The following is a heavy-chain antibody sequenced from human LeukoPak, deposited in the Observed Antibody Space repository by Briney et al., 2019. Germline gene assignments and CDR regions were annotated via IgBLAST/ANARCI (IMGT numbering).Heavy chain of an antibody. CDR3: ARVPKVVVVPAAISVGRNNWSDP. J-gene: IGHJ5*02. CDR2: ISAYNGNT. Sequence: EASVKVSCKASGYTFTSYGISWVRQAPGQGLEWMGWISAYNGNTNYAQKLQGRVTMTTDTSTSTAYMELRSLRSDDTAVYYCARVPKVVVVPAAISVGRNNWSDPWGQGTLVTVSS. D-gene: IGHD2-2*01. CDR1: GYTFTSYG. V-gene: IGHV1-18*01.